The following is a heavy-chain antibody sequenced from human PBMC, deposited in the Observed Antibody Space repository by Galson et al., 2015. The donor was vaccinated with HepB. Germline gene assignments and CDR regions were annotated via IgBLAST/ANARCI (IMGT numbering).Heavy chain of an antibody. CDR2: ISSSSSYI. J-gene: IGHJ4*02. CDR3: YGSGSHY. CDR1: GFTFSSYS. D-gene: IGHD3-10*01. V-gene: IGHV3-21*01. Sequence: SLRLSCAASGFTFSSYSMNWVRQAPGEGLEWVSSISSSSSYIYYADSVKGRFTISRDNAKNSLYLQMNSLRAEDTAVYYCYGSGSHYWGQGTLVTVSS.